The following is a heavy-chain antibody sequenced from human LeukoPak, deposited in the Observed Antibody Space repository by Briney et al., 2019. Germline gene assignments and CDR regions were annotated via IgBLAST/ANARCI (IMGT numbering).Heavy chain of an antibody. V-gene: IGHV3-9*01. CDR2: ISWNSGSI. CDR1: GFTFDDYA. Sequence: GRSLRLSCAASGFTFDDYAMHWVRQAPGKGLEWVSGISWNSGSIGYADSVKGRFTISRDNAKNSLYLQMNSLRAEDTALYYCAKSPRGSSWYRSGYNWFDPWGQGTLVTVSS. CDR3: AKSPRGSSWYRSGYNWFDP. J-gene: IGHJ5*02. D-gene: IGHD6-13*01.